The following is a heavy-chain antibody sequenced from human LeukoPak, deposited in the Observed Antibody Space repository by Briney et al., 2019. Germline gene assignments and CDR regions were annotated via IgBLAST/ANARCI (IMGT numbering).Heavy chain of an antibody. Sequence: EASVKVSCKASGFTFTSSAVQWVRQARGQRLEWIGWIVVGSGNTNYAQKFQERVTITRDMSTSTAYMELSSLRSEDTAVYYCAARSGSYDDAFDIWGQGTMVTVSS. CDR3: AARSGSYDDAFDI. J-gene: IGHJ3*02. V-gene: IGHV1-58*01. D-gene: IGHD1-26*01. CDR2: IVVGSGNT. CDR1: GFTFTSSA.